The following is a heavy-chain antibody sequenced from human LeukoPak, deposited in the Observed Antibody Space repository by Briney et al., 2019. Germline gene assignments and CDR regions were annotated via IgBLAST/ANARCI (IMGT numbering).Heavy chain of an antibody. V-gene: IGHV1-69*13. CDR1: GGTFSSYA. CDR3: ATVRLTMVRGVIMGPPLGAFDI. CDR2: IIPIFGTA. Sequence: ASVKVSCKASGGTFSSYAISWVRQAPGQGLEWMGGIIPIFGTANYAQKFQGRVTITADESTSTAYMELSSLRSEDTAVYYCATVRLTMVRGVIMGPPLGAFDIWGQGTMVTVSS. J-gene: IGHJ3*02. D-gene: IGHD3-10*01.